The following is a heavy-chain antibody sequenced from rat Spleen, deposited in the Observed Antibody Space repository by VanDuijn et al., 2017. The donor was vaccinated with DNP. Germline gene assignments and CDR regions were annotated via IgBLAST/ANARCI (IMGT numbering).Heavy chain of an antibody. CDR3: TIEGAVYYGLRGGWFAY. V-gene: IGHV5-20*01. Sequence: EVQLVESGGGLVQPGRSLKLSCAASGFTFSAYYMAWVRQAPAKGLEWVAYIGSAAYAPYYGDSVKGRFTISRDNAKSSLFLQMDSLRSDDTATYYCTIEGAVYYGLRGGWFAYWGQGTLVTVSS. CDR2: IGSAAYAP. CDR1: GFTFSAYY. D-gene: IGHD1-6*01. J-gene: IGHJ3*01.